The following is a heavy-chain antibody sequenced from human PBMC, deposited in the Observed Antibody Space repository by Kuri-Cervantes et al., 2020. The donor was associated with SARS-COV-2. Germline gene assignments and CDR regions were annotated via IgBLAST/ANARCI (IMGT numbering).Heavy chain of an antibody. V-gene: IGHV3-23*01. Sequence: GESLKISCAASGFTFSSYAMSWVRQAPGKGLEWVSAISGSGGSTYYADSVKGRFTISRDNSKNTLYLQMNSLRDEDTAVYYCARGTRDYWGQGTLVTVSS. J-gene: IGHJ4*02. CDR1: GFTFSSYA. CDR2: ISGSGGST. CDR3: ARGTRDY.